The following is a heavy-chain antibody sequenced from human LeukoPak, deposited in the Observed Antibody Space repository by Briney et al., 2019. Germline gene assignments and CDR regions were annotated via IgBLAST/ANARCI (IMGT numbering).Heavy chain of an antibody. D-gene: IGHD3-22*01. Sequence: PGGSLRLSCAASGFTFSSYSMNWVRQAPGKGLEWVSSISSSSSYIYYADSVKGRFTISRDNAKNSLYLQMNSLRAEGTAVYYCAGGLGGNYYDSSGSTNDYWGQGTLVTVSS. CDR1: GFTFSSYS. J-gene: IGHJ4*02. CDR2: ISSSSSYI. V-gene: IGHV3-21*01. CDR3: AGGLGGNYYDSSGSTNDY.